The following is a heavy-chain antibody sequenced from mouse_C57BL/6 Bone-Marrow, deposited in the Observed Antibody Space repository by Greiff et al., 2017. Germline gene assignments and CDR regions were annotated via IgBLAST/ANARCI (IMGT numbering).Heavy chain of an antibody. J-gene: IGHJ4*01. CDR3: ASDEIYYAMDY. CDR1: GFTFSDLY. Sequence: EVKLVESGGGLVQSGRSLRLSCATSGFTFSDLYMEWVRQAPGKGLEWIAASRNEANDYTTEYSASVKGRFIVSRYTSQSILYLQMTALRAEDTAIYDCASDEIYYAMDYWGQGTSVTVSS. V-gene: IGHV7-1*01. CDR2: SRNEANDYTT.